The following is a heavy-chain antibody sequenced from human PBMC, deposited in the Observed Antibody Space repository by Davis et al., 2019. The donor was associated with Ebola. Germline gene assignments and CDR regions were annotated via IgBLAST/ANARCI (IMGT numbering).Heavy chain of an antibody. Sequence: GESLKISCAASGFTFSSYAIHWVRQAPGKGLEWVAFIRDDRNEEFYADSVKGRFTISGDNSKTTVFLQMNSLRIEDTAMYYCAKEDVTGTTGAFDYWGQGTLVTVSS. D-gene: IGHD1-7*01. CDR3: AKEDVTGTTGAFDY. V-gene: IGHV3-30*02. CDR2: IRDDRNEE. J-gene: IGHJ4*02. CDR1: GFTFSSYA.